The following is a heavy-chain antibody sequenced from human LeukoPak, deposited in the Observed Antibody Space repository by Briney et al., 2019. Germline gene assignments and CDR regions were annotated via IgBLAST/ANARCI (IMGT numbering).Heavy chain of an antibody. J-gene: IGHJ4*02. CDR2: ISAYDGHT. V-gene: IGHV1-18*01. CDR3: SRDGYSTSWLLDS. D-gene: IGHD2/OR15-2a*01. CDR1: GYTFTSYG. Sequence: ASVKVSCKASGYTFTSYGVSWVRQAPGQGLEWMGWISAYDGHTNHAQKFQGRVTLTTDKSTSTAYMELKSLRFDDTAVYYCSRDGYSTSWLLDSWGQGTPVTVSS.